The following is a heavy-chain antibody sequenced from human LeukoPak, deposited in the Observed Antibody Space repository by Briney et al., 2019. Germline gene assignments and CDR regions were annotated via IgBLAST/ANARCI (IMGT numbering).Heavy chain of an antibody. CDR2: ISSSSSYI. Sequence: GGSLRLSCAASGFTFSSYSMNWVRQAPGKGLEWVSSISSSSSYIYYADSVKGRFTISRDNAKNSLYLHMNSLRAEDTAVYYCARDYDSSGYYPNWAYWGQGTLVTVSS. CDR3: ARDYDSSGYYPNWAY. V-gene: IGHV3-21*01. J-gene: IGHJ4*02. D-gene: IGHD3-22*01. CDR1: GFTFSSYS.